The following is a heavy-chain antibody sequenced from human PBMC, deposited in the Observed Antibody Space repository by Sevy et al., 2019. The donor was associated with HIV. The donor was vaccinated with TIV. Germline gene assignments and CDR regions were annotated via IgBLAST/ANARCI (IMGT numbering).Heavy chain of an antibody. V-gene: IGHV3-74*01. CDR3: VRDRPGPKLYMDV. Sequence: GRSLRLSCVASGFIFSTDWMHWVRQAPGKGLVWVSRIDTDGSDTSYADSVKGRFTISRDNAKNTLYLQMNSLRAEDTAVYYCVRDRPGPKLYMDVWGKGTTVTVSS. CDR1: GFIFSTDW. J-gene: IGHJ6*03. CDR2: IDTDGSDT.